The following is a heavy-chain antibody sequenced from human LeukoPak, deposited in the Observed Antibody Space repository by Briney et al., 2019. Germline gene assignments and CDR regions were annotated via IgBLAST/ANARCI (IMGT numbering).Heavy chain of an antibody. J-gene: IGHJ6*02. CDR1: GYTFTGYY. CDR2: INPNSGGT. V-gene: IGHV1-2*04. Sequence: ASVTVSCKASGYTFTGYYMHWVRQAPGQGLEWMGWINPNSGGTNYAQKFQGWVTMTRDTSISTAYMELSRLRSDDTAVYYCARGGIAAAGTYYYYGMDVWGQGTTVTVSS. D-gene: IGHD6-13*01. CDR3: ARGGIAAAGTYYYYGMDV.